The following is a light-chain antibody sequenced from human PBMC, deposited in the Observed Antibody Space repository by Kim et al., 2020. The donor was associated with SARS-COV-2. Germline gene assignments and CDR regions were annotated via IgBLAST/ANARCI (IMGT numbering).Light chain of an antibody. CDR2: DAS. Sequence: SLSQGERATLACRAIESVTTYLAWHQQKPGQAPRLLIYDASNRAAGVPARFSGSGSGTDFTLTISSLEPEDFAVYYCQQRRKSITFGQGTRLEIK. CDR3: QQRRKSIT. V-gene: IGKV3-11*01. J-gene: IGKJ5*01. CDR1: ESVTTY.